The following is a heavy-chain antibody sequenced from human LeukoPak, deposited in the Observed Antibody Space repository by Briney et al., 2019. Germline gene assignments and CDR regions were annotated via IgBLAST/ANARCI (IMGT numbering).Heavy chain of an antibody. CDR2: LGGSGADI. Sequence: GRSLRLSCAASGFTFSSYAMSWVRQAPGKGLEWVSGLGGSGADIFYADSVKGRFTISRDNAKNSLYLQMNSLRAEDTAVYYCAELGITMIGGVWGKGTTVTISS. J-gene: IGHJ6*04. V-gene: IGHV3-23*01. CDR1: GFTFSSYA. D-gene: IGHD3-10*02. CDR3: AELGITMIGGV.